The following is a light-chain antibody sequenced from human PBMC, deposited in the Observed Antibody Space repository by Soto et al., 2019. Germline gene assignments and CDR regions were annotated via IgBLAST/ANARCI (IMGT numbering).Light chain of an antibody. CDR3: CSYAGHTTLI. CDR2: ENT. J-gene: IGLJ2*01. CDR1: SSDVETYDL. Sequence: QSALTQPASVSGSPGQSVTISCTGTSSDVETYDLVSWYRHHPGKVPKLIIYENTQRPSGVSYRFSGSKSDITASLTISGLQAEDEADYYCCSYAGHTTLIFGGGTKLTVL. V-gene: IGLV2-23*01.